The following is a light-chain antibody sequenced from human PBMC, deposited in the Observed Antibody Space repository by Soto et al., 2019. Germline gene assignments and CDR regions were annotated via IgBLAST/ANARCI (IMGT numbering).Light chain of an antibody. CDR1: QSVSSN. J-gene: IGKJ1*01. CDR3: QQYNNWPPWT. CDR2: GAS. V-gene: IGKV3-15*01. Sequence: IIMMKTPATLPATPGERATLSGRASQSVSSNLAWYQQKPGQAPRLLIYGASTRATGIPAGFSGSGSGTEFTLSISSLQSEDFAVYYCQQYNNWPPWTFGQGSKV.